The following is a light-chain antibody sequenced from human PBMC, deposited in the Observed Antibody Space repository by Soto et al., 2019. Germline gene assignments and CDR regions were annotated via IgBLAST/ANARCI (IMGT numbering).Light chain of an antibody. CDR1: NIGGKS. CDR2: DDS. J-gene: IGLJ1*01. CDR3: HVWKSTSDGYG. Sequence: YELSQPPSVSAAPGQTARITCGGNNIGGKSVHWYQQKPGQAPVLVVYDDSDRPSGIPDRFSGSNSGDTATLTSRRIEAGYEAGDYCHVWKSTSDGYGFGTGTKVTV. V-gene: IGLV3-21*02.